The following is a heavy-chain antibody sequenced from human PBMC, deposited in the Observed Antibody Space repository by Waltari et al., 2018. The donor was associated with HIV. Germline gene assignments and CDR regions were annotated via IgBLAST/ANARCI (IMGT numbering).Heavy chain of an antibody. CDR2: INPNSAGT. Sequence: QVQLVQSGAEMKKPGASVKVSCKASGYNFNAYYIHWVRQAPGQGLEWMGRINPNSAGTNDAQKFQGRVTLTRDTSLNTVYMELSRLRPDDTAVYYCARVALPAAIHYGMDAWGQGTTVTVSS. V-gene: IGHV1-2*06. CDR3: ARVALPAAIHYGMDA. CDR1: GYNFNAYY. D-gene: IGHD2-2*01. J-gene: IGHJ6*02.